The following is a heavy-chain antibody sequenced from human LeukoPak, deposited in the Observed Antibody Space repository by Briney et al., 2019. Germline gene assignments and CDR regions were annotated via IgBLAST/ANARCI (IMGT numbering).Heavy chain of an antibody. J-gene: IGHJ4*02. D-gene: IGHD1-26*01. V-gene: IGHV4-59*08. CDR3: ARHFSGSLERGYFDY. CDR2: IYYSGST. CDR1: GGSISSYY. Sequence: PSETLSRTCTGSGGSISSYYWSWIRQPPGKGLEWIGYIYYSGSTNYNPSFKSRVTISIDTSKNQFSLKLSSMTAADTAVYYCARHFSGSLERGYFDYWGQGTLVTVSS.